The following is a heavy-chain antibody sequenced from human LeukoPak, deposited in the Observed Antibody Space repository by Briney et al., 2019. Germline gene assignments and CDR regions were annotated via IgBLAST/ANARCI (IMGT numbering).Heavy chain of an antibody. CDR1: GGSIRSYF. D-gene: IGHD5-12*01. J-gene: IGHJ3*02. Sequence: PSETLSLTSTVSGGSIRSYFWSWLRQPPGKGLEWIGYIWDTEITDYNPSLKSRVTISLDTSKNHFSLKLRSVTAADTALYFCARGLVLATDDAFDIWGQGTLVTVSS. CDR2: IWDTEIT. CDR3: ARGLVLATDDAFDI. V-gene: IGHV4-59*01.